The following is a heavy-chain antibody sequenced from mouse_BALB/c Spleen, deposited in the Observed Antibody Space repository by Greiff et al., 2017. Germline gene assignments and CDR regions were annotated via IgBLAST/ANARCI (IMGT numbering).Heavy chain of an antibody. J-gene: IGHJ4*01. CDR2: ISSGSSTI. D-gene: IGHD1-1*01. CDR1: GFTFSSFG. V-gene: IGHV5-17*02. Sequence: EVKLQESGGGLVQPGGSRKLSCAASGFTFSSFGMHWVRQAPEKGLEWVAYISSGSSTIYYADTVKGRFTISRDNPKNTLFLQMTSLRSEDTAMYYCARSIYYYGSSYEGYAMDYWGQGTSVTVSS. CDR3: ARSIYYYGSSYEGYAMDY.